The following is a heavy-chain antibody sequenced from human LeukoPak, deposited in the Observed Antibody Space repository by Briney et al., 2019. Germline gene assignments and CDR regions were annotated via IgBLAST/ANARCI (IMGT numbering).Heavy chain of an antibody. CDR3: ARGGREPSIQLWRRGRFLAFDI. Sequence: SETLSLTCTVSGASISSIGYYWGWIRQPPGKGLECIGSIYYSGSTYYNPSLKSRVTISVDTSKNQFSLKLSSVTAADTAVYYCARGGREPSIQLWRRGRFLAFDIWGQGTMVTVSS. CDR1: GASISSIGYY. D-gene: IGHD5-18*01. J-gene: IGHJ3*02. V-gene: IGHV4-39*07. CDR2: IYYSGST.